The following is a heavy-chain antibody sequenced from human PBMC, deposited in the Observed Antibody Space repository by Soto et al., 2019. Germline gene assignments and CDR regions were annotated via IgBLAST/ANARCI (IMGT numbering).Heavy chain of an antibody. Sequence: GGSLRLSCAASGFTFSSYAMSWVRQAPGKGLEWVSAISGSGGSTYYADSVKGRFTISRDNSKNTLYLQMNSLRAEDTAVYYCAKEPRLYNWNYVGPFDYWGQGTLVTVSS. V-gene: IGHV3-23*01. CDR1: GFTFSSYA. CDR3: AKEPRLYNWNYVGPFDY. J-gene: IGHJ4*02. CDR2: ISGSGGST. D-gene: IGHD1-7*01.